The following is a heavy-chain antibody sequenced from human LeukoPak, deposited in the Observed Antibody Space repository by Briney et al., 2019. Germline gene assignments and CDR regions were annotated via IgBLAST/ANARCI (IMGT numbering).Heavy chain of an antibody. CDR1: GGSFSGYY. V-gene: IGHV4-59*10. D-gene: IGHD3-10*01. CDR3: ARGHYYGSGSYRKVGYMDV. CDR2: IYTSGST. J-gene: IGHJ6*03. Sequence: SETLSLTCAVYGGSFSGYYWSWIRQPAGKGLEWIGRIYTSGSTNYNPSLKSRVTMSVDTSKNQFSLKLSSVTAADTAVYYCARGHYYGSGSYRKVGYMDVWGKGTTVTISS.